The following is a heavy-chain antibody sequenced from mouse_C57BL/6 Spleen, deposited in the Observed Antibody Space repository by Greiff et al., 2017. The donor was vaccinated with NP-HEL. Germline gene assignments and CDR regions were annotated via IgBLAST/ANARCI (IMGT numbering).Heavy chain of an antibody. D-gene: IGHD1-1*01. Sequence: VQLKQSGAELVKPGASVKLSCTASGFNIKDYYMHWVKQRTEQGLEWIGRIDPEDGDTKYAPKFQGKATITADTSSNTAYLQLSSLTSEDTAVDYCAREFGYYYGSSHFDYWGQGTTLTVSS. J-gene: IGHJ2*01. CDR2: IDPEDGDT. CDR1: GFNIKDYY. V-gene: IGHV14-2*01. CDR3: AREFGYYYGSSHFDY.